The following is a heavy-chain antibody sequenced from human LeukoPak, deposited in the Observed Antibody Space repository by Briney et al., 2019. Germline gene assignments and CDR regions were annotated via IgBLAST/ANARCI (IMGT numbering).Heavy chain of an antibody. J-gene: IGHJ4*02. CDR3: ARGDYYGSGTPGY. D-gene: IGHD3-10*01. CDR2: ISSSSSYI. V-gene: IGHV3-21*01. Sequence: GGSLRLSCAASGFTFSSYSMNWVRQAPGKGLEWVSSISSSSSYIYYADSVKGRFTISRDNAKNSLYLQINSLRAEDTAVYYCARGDYYGSGTPGYWGLGTLVTVSS. CDR1: GFTFSSYS.